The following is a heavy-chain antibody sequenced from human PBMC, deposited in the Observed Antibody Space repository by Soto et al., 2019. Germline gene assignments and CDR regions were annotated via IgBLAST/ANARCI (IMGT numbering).Heavy chain of an antibody. J-gene: IGHJ4*02. CDR1: GFSFSNYW. D-gene: IGHD6-19*01. CDR3: ARDPAPIGWYDY. CDR2: INSDGSST. Sequence: PGWSLRLSCAAPGFSFSNYWMHWVRQVPGKGLVWVSRINSDGSSTTYADSVKGRFTISRDNAKNTLYLQMNSLRAEDTAVYYCARDPAPIGWYDYWGQGTLVTASS. V-gene: IGHV3-74*01.